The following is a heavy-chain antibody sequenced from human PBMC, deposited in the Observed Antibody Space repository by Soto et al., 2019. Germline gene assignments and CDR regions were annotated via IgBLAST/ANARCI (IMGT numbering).Heavy chain of an antibody. CDR3: ARAAPSYYYYGMDV. D-gene: IGHD6-13*01. J-gene: IGHJ6*02. CDR1: GGPLSSYA. V-gene: IGHV1-69*06. CDR2: IIPIFGTA. Sequence: VKGSCTASGGPLSSYAISWGRQAPGQGLECVGGIIPIFGTANYAQKFQGRVTITADKSTSTAYMELSSLRSEDTAVYYCARAAPSYYYYGMDVCGQRTTVTVSS.